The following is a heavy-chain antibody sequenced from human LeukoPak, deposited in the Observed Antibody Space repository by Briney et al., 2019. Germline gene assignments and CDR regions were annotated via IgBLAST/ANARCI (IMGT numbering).Heavy chain of an antibody. D-gene: IGHD3-22*01. CDR2: INHSGST. CDR3: ATTYYYDSSGYRRPTKGAYYFDY. CDR1: GGSFSGYY. V-gene: IGHV4-34*01. Sequence: PSETLSLTCAVYGGSFSGYYWSWIRQPPGKGLEWIGEINHSGSTNYNPSLKSRVTISVDTSKNQFSLKLSSVTAADTAVYYCATTYYYDSSGYRRPTKGAYYFDYWGQGTLVTVSS. J-gene: IGHJ4*02.